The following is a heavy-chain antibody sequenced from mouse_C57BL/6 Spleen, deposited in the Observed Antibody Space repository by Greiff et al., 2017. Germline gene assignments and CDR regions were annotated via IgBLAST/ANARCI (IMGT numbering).Heavy chain of an antibody. CDR3: ARGGSPPDY. V-gene: IGHV1-52*01. J-gene: IGHJ2*01. D-gene: IGHD1-1*02. CDR1: GYTFTSYW. CDR2: IDPSDSET. Sequence: QVQLQQPGAELVRPGSSVKLSCKASGYTFTSYWMHWVKQRPIQGLEWIGNIDPSDSETHYNQKFKDKDTLTVDKSSSTAYMQLSSLTSEDSAVYYCARGGSPPDYWGQGTTLTVSS.